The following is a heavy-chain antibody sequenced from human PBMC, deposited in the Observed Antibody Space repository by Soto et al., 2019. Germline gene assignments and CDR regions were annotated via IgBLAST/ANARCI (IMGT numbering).Heavy chain of an antibody. V-gene: IGHV3-74*03. CDR1: GFTLSAYW. J-gene: IGHJ4*02. CDR2: LSSDGFGT. CDR3: ARDLGWPDY. Sequence: GGSLRLSCAASGFTLSAYWMHWVRQAPGRGLEWVSRLSSDGFGTAYADSVKGRFHISRDNARNTLFLQMNGLRAEDTAGYYCARDLGWPDYWGRGTLVTVSS. D-gene: IGHD3-3*01.